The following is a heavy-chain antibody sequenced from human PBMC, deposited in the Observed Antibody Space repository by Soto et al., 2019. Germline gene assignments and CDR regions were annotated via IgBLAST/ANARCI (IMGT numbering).Heavy chain of an antibody. Sequence: ASVKVSCKASGYTFTGYYMHWVRQAPGQGLEWMGWINPNSGGTNYAQKFQGWVTMTRDTSISTAYMELSRLRSDDTAVYYCARAPRIGSVDGGYSLYYYYYGMDVWGQGTTVTVSS. CDR2: INPNSGGT. CDR1: GYTFTGYY. CDR3: ARAPRIGSVDGGYSLYYYYYGMDV. J-gene: IGHJ6*02. D-gene: IGHD2-21*02. V-gene: IGHV1-2*04.